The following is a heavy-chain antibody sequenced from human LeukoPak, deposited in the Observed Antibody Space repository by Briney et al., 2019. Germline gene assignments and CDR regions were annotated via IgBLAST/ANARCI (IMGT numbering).Heavy chain of an antibody. Sequence: SETLSLTCAVYGGSFSGYYWSWIRQPPGEGLEWIGEINHSGSTNYNPSLKSRVTISVDTSKNQFSLKLSSVTAANMAVYYCASRSSIWSGYQDTLYYFDSWGQGTLVTVSS. CDR1: GGSFSGYY. CDR3: ASRSSIWSGYQDTLYYFDS. V-gene: IGHV4-34*01. D-gene: IGHD3-3*01. CDR2: INHSGST. J-gene: IGHJ4*02.